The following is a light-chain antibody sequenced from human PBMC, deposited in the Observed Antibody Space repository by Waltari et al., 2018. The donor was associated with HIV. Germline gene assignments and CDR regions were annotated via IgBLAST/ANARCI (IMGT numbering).Light chain of an antibody. Sequence: QSVVTQPTSASGTPGQRVTISCSGSSSNLGSYTLTWYQQVPGTAPKLLIVSNNQRPSGVPDRFSGSKSGTSASLAISGLQSEDEADYYCATWDGSLNAWVFGGGTKLTVL. V-gene: IGLV1-44*01. CDR3: ATWDGSLNAWV. J-gene: IGLJ3*02. CDR2: SNN. CDR1: SSNLGSYT.